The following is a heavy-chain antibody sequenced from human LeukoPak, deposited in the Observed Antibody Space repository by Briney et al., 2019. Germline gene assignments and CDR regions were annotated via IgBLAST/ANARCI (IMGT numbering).Heavy chain of an antibody. CDR2: ISGSGGST. V-gene: IGHV3-23*01. CDR1: GFTFSSYA. CDR3: ARDFLRGAPDYLDL. D-gene: IGHD3-10*01. J-gene: IGHJ4*02. Sequence: PGGSLRLSCAASGFTFSSYAMSWVCQAPGKGLEWVSAISGSGGSTYYADSVKGRFTISRDDSKSTLYLQMDSLRADDTAVYYCARDFLRGAPDYLDLWGQGTLVTVSS.